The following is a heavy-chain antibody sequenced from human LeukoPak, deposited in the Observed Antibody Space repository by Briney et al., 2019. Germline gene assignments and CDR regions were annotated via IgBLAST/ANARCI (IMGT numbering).Heavy chain of an antibody. CDR2: IYYSGST. CDR1: GGSISSGGYY. CDR3: ARDRAVAGTYYYYGMDV. D-gene: IGHD6-19*01. Sequence: SETLSLTCTVSGGSISSGGYYWSWIRQPPGKGLEWIGYIYYSGSTNYNPSLKSRVTISVDTSKNQFPLKLSSVTAADTAVYYCARDRAVAGTYYYYGMDVWGQGTTVTVSS. J-gene: IGHJ6*02. V-gene: IGHV4-61*08.